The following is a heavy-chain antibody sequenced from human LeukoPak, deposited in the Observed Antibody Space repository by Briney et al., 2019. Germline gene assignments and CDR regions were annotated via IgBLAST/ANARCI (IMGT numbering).Heavy chain of an antibody. Sequence: GGSLRLSCAASGFTFSSYAMSWVRQAPGKGLEWVSAISGSGGSTYYADSVKGRFTISRDNSKNTLYLQMNSLRAEDTAVYYCAKASPHTHYDFRSGYYPQPEAYYFDYWGQGTLVTVSS. CDR2: ISGSGGST. J-gene: IGHJ4*02. D-gene: IGHD3-3*01. V-gene: IGHV3-23*01. CDR1: GFTFSSYA. CDR3: AKASPHTHYDFRSGYYPQPEAYYFDY.